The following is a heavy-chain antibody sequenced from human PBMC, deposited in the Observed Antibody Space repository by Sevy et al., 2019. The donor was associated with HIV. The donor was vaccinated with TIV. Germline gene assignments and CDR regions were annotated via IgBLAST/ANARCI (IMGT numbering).Heavy chain of an antibody. V-gene: IGHV3-33*01. CDR2: IWYEGSNK. Sequence: GGSLRLSCAASGFTFSSYGMHWVRQAPGKGLEWVAVIWYEGSNKYYADSVKGRFTISRDNSKNTLYLQMNSLRAEDTAVYYCASPKMTTVTFPLEYWGQGTLVTVSS. J-gene: IGHJ4*02. D-gene: IGHD4-17*01. CDR3: ASPKMTTVTFPLEY. CDR1: GFTFSSYG.